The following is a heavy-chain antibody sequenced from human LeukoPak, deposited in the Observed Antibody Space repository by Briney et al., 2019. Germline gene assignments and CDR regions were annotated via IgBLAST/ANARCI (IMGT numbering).Heavy chain of an antibody. D-gene: IGHD5-12*01. CDR1: GFTFSSYA. CDR2: ISYDGSNK. J-gene: IGHJ4*02. V-gene: IGHV3-30-3*01. CDR3: ARDPEWLRGRFDY. Sequence: GGSLRLSCAASGFTFSSYAMHWVRQAPGKGLEGVAVISYDGSNKYYADSVKGRFTISRDNSKNMLYLQISSLRAEDTAVYYCARDPEWLRGRFDYWGQGTLVTVSS.